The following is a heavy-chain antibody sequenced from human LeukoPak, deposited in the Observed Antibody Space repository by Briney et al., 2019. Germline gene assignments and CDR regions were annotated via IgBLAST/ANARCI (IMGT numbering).Heavy chain of an antibody. J-gene: IGHJ4*02. CDR1: GFTFSSYG. CDR2: ISSNGKNK. D-gene: IGHD3-9*01. CDR3: AKDADDILTGNYFDY. Sequence: PGGSLRLSCAASGFTFSSYGIHWVRQAPGKWLEWVALISSNGKNKDYADSVKGRFTISRDNSKNTLYLQMNSLRAEDTAVYYCAKDADDILTGNYFDYWGQGTLVTVSS. V-gene: IGHV3-30*04.